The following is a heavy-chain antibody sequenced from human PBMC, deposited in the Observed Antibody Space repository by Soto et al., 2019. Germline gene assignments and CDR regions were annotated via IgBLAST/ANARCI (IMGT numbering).Heavy chain of an antibody. CDR2: IYSAGST. Sequence: EVQLVESGGGLVQPGGSLRLSCAASVTVTSNYMTWVRQAPGKGLEWVAVIYSAGSTYYADSVKGRFTISRDNSRNTLYVQMTGLRAEDTAVYYCARDTVAVAGKDYWGQGTLVTVSS. V-gene: IGHV3-66*01. CDR3: ARDTVAVAGKDY. CDR1: VTVTSNY. D-gene: IGHD6-19*01. J-gene: IGHJ4*02.